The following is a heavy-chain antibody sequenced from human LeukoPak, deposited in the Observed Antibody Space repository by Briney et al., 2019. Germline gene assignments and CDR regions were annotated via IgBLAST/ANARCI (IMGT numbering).Heavy chain of an antibody. CDR1: GFTFSSYS. Sequence: GGSLRLSCAASGFTFSSYSMNWVRQAPGKGLERVSSISSSSSYIYYADSVKGRFTISRDNAKNSLYLQMNSLRAEDTAVYYCARVVVVPAAIYYYGMDVWGQGTTVSVSS. CDR2: ISSSSSYI. D-gene: IGHD2-2*01. CDR3: ARVVVVPAAIYYYGMDV. V-gene: IGHV3-21*01. J-gene: IGHJ6*02.